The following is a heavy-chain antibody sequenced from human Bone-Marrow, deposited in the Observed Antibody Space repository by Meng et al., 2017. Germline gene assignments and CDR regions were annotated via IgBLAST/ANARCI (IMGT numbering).Heavy chain of an antibody. CDR2: ITGGGGTT. CDR1: GFTFDDYA. J-gene: IGHJ4*01. CDR3: GKVGGSGTYQPLDY. D-gene: IGHD1-26*01. Sequence: GESLKISCAASGFTFDDYAMHWVRQAPGRGLEWVSIITGGGGTTAYADSVKGRFTISRDNSQNTLFLQMNSLRAEDTAVYYCGKVGGSGTYQPLDYWGHGTLVTVSS. V-gene: IGHV3-23*01.